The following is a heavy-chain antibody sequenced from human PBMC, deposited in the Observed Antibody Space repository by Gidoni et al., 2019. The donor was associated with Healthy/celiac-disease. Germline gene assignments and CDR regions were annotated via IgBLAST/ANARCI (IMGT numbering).Heavy chain of an antibody. CDR3: ARITRSDYGSGLAFDY. V-gene: IGHV1-69*04. D-gene: IGHD3-10*01. J-gene: IGHJ4*02. CDR1: GGTFSSYA. Sequence: QVQLVQSGAEVKKPGSSVTVSCKASGGTFSSYAISWVRQAPGQGLEWMGRIIPILGIANYAQKFQGRVTITADKSTSTAYMELSSLRSEDTAVYYCARITRSDYGSGLAFDYWGQGTLVTVSS. CDR2: IIPILGIA.